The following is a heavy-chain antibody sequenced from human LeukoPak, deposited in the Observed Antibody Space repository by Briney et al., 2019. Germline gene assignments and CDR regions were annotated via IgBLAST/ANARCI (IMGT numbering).Heavy chain of an antibody. V-gene: IGHV4-39*01. CDR1: GGSISSGSSY. D-gene: IGHD2-2*02. CDR3: ARQWRNDCGSPSCYIDY. CDR2: ISYSGNS. J-gene: IGHJ4*02. Sequence: SETLSLTCTVSGGSISSGSSYWGWIRQPPGKGLEWIGSISYSGNSYYNPSLKSRVTISVDTSKNHFSLKLTSVTAADTAVYYCARQWRNDCGSPSCYIDYWGQGTLVTVSS.